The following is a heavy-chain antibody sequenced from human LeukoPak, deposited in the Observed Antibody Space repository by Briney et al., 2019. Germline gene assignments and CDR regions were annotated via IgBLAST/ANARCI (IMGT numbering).Heavy chain of an antibody. CDR1: GGSISSSSYY. J-gene: IGHJ3*02. D-gene: IGHD3-3*01. Sequence: SETLSLTCTVSGGSISSSSYYWGWIRQPPGKGLEWIGSIYYSGSTYYNPSLKSRVTISVDTSKNQFSLKLSSVTAADTAVYYCARDHDFWSGYSRNDAFDIWGQGTMVTVSS. V-gene: IGHV4-39*07. CDR3: ARDHDFWSGYSRNDAFDI. CDR2: IYYSGST.